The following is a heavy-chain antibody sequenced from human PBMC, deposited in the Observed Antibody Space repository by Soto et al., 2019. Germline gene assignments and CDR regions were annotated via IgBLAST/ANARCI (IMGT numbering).Heavy chain of an antibody. CDR2: INHSGST. J-gene: IGHJ6*02. D-gene: IGHD2-21*02. CDR1: GGSFSGYY. V-gene: IGHV4-34*01. Sequence: QVQLQQWGAGLLKPSETLSLTCAVYGGSFSGYYWSWIRQPPGKGLEWIGEINHSGSTNYNPSLKSRVTLSVDTSKNQFSLKLSSVTAADTAVYYCARGTGRVVTATIYYYYGMDVWGQGTTVTVSS. CDR3: ARGTGRVVTATIYYYYGMDV.